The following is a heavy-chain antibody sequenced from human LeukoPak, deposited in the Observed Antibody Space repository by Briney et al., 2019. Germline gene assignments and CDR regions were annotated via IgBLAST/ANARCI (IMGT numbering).Heavy chain of an antibody. CDR3: ARGDGSGSYWTQYYYYGMDV. CDR1: GYTFTGYY. CDR2: MNPNSGNT. Sequence: GASVKVSCKASGYTFTGYYMHWVRQATGQGLEWMGWMNPNSGNTGYAQKFQGRVTMTRNTSISTAYMELSSLRSEDTAVYYCARGDGSGSYWTQYYYYGMDVWGQGTTVTVSS. D-gene: IGHD3-10*01. V-gene: IGHV1-8*02. J-gene: IGHJ6*02.